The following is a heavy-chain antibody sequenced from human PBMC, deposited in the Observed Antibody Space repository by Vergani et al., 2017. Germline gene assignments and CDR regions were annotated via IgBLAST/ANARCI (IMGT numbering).Heavy chain of an antibody. V-gene: IGHV1-69*01. CDR1: GGTFSSYA. CDR3: ASIGYCSGGSCYSAGQAFDI. CDR2: IIPIFGTA. D-gene: IGHD2-15*01. J-gene: IGHJ3*02. Sequence: QVQLVQSGAEVKKPGSSVKVSCKASGGTFSSYAISWVRQAPGQGLEWMGGIIPIFGTANYAQKFQGRVTITADESTSTAYMELGSLRSEDTAVYYCASIGYCSGGSCYSAGQAFDIWGQGTMVTVSS.